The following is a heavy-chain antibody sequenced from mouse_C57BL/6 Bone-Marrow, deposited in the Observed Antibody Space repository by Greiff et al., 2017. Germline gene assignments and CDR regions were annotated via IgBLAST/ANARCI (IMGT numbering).Heavy chain of an antibody. V-gene: IGHV1-62-2*01. J-gene: IGHJ2*01. CDR1: GYTFTEYT. D-gene: IGHD4-1*02. CDR3: ARHALNWDREYDFDY. Sequence: QVQLKESGAELVKPGASVKLSCKASGYTFTEYTIHWVKQRSGQGLEWIGWFYPGSGSIKYNEKFKDKATLTADKSSSTVYMELSRLTSEDSAVYFGARHALNWDREYDFDYWGQGTTLTVSS. CDR2: FYPGSGSI.